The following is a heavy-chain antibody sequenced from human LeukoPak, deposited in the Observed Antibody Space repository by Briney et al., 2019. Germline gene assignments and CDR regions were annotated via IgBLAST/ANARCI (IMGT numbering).Heavy chain of an antibody. CDR3: AKGEPGATFLFDY. V-gene: IGHV3-30*18. J-gene: IGHJ4*02. CDR1: GFTFSSYG. Sequence: GRSLRLSCAAPGFTFSSYGMHWVRQAPGKGLEWVAVISYDGSNKYYADSVKGRFTISRDNSKNTLYLQMNSLRAEDTAVYYCAKGEPGATFLFDYWGQGTLVTVSS. CDR2: ISYDGSNK. D-gene: IGHD1-26*01.